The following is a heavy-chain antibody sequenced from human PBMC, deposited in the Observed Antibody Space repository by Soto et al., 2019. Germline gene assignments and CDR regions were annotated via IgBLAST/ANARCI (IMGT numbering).Heavy chain of an antibody. V-gene: IGHV1-46*01. D-gene: IGHD4-17*01. J-gene: IGHJ3*02. CDR3: ARAKHDYGGPADAFDI. Sequence: GASVKVSCKASGYTFTSYYMHWVRQAPGQGLEWMGIINPSGGSTSYAQKFQGRVTMTRDTSTSTVYMELSSLRSEDMAVYYCARAKHDYGGPADAFDIWGQGTMVTVSS. CDR1: GYTFTSYY. CDR2: INPSGGST.